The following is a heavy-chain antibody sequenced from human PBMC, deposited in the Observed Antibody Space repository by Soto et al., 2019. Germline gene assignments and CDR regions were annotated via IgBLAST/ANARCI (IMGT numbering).Heavy chain of an antibody. CDR3: ARDHRYCSGSSCRPYYYYYGMDV. V-gene: IGHV3-21*01. Sequence: LRLSFAASGXTFSSYSMNWVRQAPGRGLEWVAAISGTSDYIYYADSVKGRFTISRDNAKTSLYIQMNSLRAEDTAVYYCARDHRYCSGSSCRPYYYYYGMDVWGQGTTVTVSS. J-gene: IGHJ6*02. CDR1: GXTFSSYS. D-gene: IGHD2-15*01. CDR2: ISGTSDYI.